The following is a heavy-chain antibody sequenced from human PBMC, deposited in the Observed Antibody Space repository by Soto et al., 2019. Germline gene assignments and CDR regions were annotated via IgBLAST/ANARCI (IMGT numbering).Heavy chain of an antibody. V-gene: IGHV3-30*02. CDR2: MGNDGITT. Sequence: HPGGSXRLSCAASGFTFSTYGMHWVRQAPGKGLEWVAVMGNDGITTFYADSVKGRFTISRDNSKNTLFLQMNSLRADDTAVYYCAKAFTWEIHDLDIWGQGTMVTVSS. J-gene: IGHJ3*02. CDR3: AKAFTWEIHDLDI. CDR1: GFTFSTYG. D-gene: IGHD1-26*01.